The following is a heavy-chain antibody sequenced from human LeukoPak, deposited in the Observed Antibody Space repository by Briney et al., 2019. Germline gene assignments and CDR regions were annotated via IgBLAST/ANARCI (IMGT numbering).Heavy chain of an antibody. CDR3: ARGYCSGGTCYLDY. CDR2: ISSSSSYI. D-gene: IGHD2-15*01. J-gene: IGHJ4*02. CDR1: GFSFSNYN. Sequence: GGSLRLSCAASGFSFSNYNMNWVRQAPGRGLEWVSSISSSSSYIYYADSLKGRFTISRDNAKNSLYLQVNSLRAEDTAVYFCARGYCSGGTCYLDYWGQGTLVTVSS. V-gene: IGHV3-21*01.